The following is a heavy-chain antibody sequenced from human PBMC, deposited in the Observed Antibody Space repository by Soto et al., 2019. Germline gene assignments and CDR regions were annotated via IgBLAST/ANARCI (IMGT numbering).Heavy chain of an antibody. Sequence: PSETLSLTCAVYGGSFNRYYCSWIRQAPGQGLEWIGEINHSGSTNYNPSLKSRVTISVDTSKNQFSLKLSSVTAADTAVYYCARGRLTLVRGIINWGQGPLVAVST. CDR2: INHSGST. CDR3: ARGRLTLVRGIIN. CDR1: GGSFNRYY. D-gene: IGHD3-10*01. J-gene: IGHJ4*02. V-gene: IGHV4-34*01.